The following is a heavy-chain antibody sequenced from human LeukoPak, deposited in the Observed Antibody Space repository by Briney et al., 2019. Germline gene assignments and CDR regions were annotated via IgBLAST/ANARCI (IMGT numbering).Heavy chain of an antibody. V-gene: IGHV3-30*18. CDR2: ISYDGSSK. CDR1: GFTFSSYG. J-gene: IGHJ4*02. D-gene: IGHD6-13*01. Sequence: PGGSLRLSCAASGFTFSSYGMHWVRQAPGKGLEWVAVISYDGSSKYYADSVKGRFTISRDNSKNTLYLQMNSLRAEDTAVYYCAKDGFIAAAKYYFDYWGQGTLVTVSS. CDR3: AKDGFIAAAKYYFDY.